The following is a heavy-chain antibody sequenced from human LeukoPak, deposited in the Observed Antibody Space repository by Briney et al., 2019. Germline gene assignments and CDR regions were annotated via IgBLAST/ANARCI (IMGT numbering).Heavy chain of an antibody. CDR3: ARDGYCSSTSCYGDYYYYMDV. CDR2: IYYSGST. Sequence: PSQTLSLTRAVSGGSISSGDYYWSWIRQPPGKGLEWIGYIYYSGSTYYNPSLKSRVTISVDTSKNQFSLKLSSVTAADTAVYYCARDGYCSSTSCYGDYYYYMDVWGKGTTVTVSS. CDR1: GGSISSGDYY. J-gene: IGHJ6*03. V-gene: IGHV4-30-4*08. D-gene: IGHD2-2*01.